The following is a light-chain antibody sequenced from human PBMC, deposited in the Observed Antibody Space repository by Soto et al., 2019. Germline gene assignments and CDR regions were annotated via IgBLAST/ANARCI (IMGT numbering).Light chain of an antibody. CDR3: QQRSNWPPT. J-gene: IGKJ5*01. CDR2: DAS. CDR1: QSVSSY. Sequence: DIMLTQSPSTLSLSPRERATLSCRASQSVSSYLAWYQQKPGQAPRLLIYDASNRATGIPARFSGSGSGTDFTLTISSLEPEDFAVYYCQQRSNWPPTFGQGTRLEIK. V-gene: IGKV3-11*01.